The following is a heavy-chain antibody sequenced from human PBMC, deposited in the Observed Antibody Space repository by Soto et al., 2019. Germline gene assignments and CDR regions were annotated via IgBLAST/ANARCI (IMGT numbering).Heavy chain of an antibody. CDR1: AFTFSNYW. CDR3: ARGRAAAGFDF. J-gene: IGHJ4*02. D-gene: IGHD6-13*01. Sequence: PGGPLRLSCAASAFTFSNYWMHWFRQAPGKGLVWVSRIKTDGSTTTYADSVKGRFTISRDNTKNTLYLQMNSLRAEDTALYYCARGRAAAGFDFWGQGTLVTVSS. CDR2: IKTDGSTT. V-gene: IGHV3-74*01.